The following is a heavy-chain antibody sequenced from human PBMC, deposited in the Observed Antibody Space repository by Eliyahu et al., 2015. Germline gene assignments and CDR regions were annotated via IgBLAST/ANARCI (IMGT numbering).Heavy chain of an antibody. CDR2: IXPGDSLT. V-gene: IGHV5-51*01. Sequence: EVQLVQSGAEVKKPGESLKISXKGSGYSFTSYWXGWVXQMPGKGLXWMGXIXPGDSLTTYSPSFQGQVTISADKSISTAYLQWSSLKASDTAMYYCARHSSGNYYIDSWGQGTLVTVSS. CDR1: GYSFTSYW. CDR3: ARHSSGNYYIDS. J-gene: IGHJ4*02. D-gene: IGHD1-26*01.